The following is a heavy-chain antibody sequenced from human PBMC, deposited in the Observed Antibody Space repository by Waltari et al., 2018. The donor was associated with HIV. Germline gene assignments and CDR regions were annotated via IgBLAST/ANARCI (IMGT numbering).Heavy chain of an antibody. CDR3: ATDSSGYYYGYSDY. V-gene: IGHV3-7*01. CDR2: IKQDGSER. Sequence: EVQLVESGGALVQPGGSLRLSCAASGFTFRSYWMGWTRKATGKGLEWVANIKQDGSERYYVDSVKGRFTISRDNAKNSLFLQMNSLRAEDTAVYYCATDSSGYYYGYSDYWGQGTLVTVSS. CDR1: GFTFRSYW. J-gene: IGHJ4*02. D-gene: IGHD3-22*01.